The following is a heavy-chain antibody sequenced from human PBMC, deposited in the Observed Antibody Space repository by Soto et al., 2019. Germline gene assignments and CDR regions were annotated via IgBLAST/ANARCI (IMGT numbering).Heavy chain of an antibody. V-gene: IGHV4-39*01. CDR2: IYYSGST. J-gene: IGHJ6*03. D-gene: IGHD2-2*01. CDR3: AGLLGYCSSTSCPPGDYYYYMDV. Sequence: SETLSLTCTVSGGSISSSSYYWGWIRQPPGKGLEWIGSIYYSGSTYYNPSLKSRVTISVDTSKNQFSLKLSSVTAADTAVYYCAGLLGYCSSTSCPPGDYYYYMDVWGKGTTVTVSS. CDR1: GGSISSSSYY.